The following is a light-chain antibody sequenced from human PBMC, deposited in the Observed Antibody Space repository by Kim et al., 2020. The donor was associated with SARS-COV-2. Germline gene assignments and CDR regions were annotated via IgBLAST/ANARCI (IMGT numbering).Light chain of an antibody. Sequence: SPGDRATLSCRPSQSVSSKFLAWYQPKPGPAPRLLIYGTSSRATGIPDRFSGSGSGTDFTLTISRLEPEDFAVYYCHQYDTSPQTFGQGTKVDIK. CDR3: HQYDTSPQT. J-gene: IGKJ1*01. V-gene: IGKV3-20*01. CDR2: GTS. CDR1: QSVSSKF.